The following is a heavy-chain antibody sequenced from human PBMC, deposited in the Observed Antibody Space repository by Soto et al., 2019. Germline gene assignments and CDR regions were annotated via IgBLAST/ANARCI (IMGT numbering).Heavy chain of an antibody. J-gene: IGHJ4*02. CDR3: ASGAYCGGDCYSMPGY. Sequence: EVQLVESGGGLVQPGGSLRLSCAASGFTFSSYSMNWVRQAPGKGLEWVSYISSSSSTIYYADSVKGRFTISRDNAKKSLYLQMNSLRDEDTAVYYCASGAYCGGDCYSMPGYWGQGTLVTVSS. V-gene: IGHV3-48*02. D-gene: IGHD2-21*02. CDR2: ISSSSSTI. CDR1: GFTFSSYS.